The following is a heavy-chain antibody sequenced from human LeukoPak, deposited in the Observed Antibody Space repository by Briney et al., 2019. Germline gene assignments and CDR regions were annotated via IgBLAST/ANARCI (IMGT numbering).Heavy chain of an antibody. CDR1: GGTFSSYA. CDR2: IIPIFGTA. D-gene: IGHD3-10*01. V-gene: IGHV1-69*13. CDR3: ARAAGVRGVKGAHYYYYYMDV. J-gene: IGHJ6*03. Sequence: ASVKVSCKASGGTFSSYAISWVRQAPGQGLEWMGGIIPIFGTANYAQKFQGRVTITADESTSTAYMELSSLRSEDTAVYYCARAAGVRGVKGAHYYYYYMDVWGKGTTVTVSS.